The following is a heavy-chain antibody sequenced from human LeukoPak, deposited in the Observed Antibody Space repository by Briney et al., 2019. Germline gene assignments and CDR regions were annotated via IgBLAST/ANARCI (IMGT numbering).Heavy chain of an antibody. J-gene: IGHJ3*02. CDR1: GFTFRNYG. CDR2: ISYDGSNK. CDR3: TRGPYCSSTSCYPPDAFDI. V-gene: IGHV3-33*01. Sequence: GGSLRLSCAASGFTFRNYGMHWVRQAPGTGLEWVVVISYDGSNKNYADSVKGRFTISRDNSKNTLYLQMNSLRAEDTAVYYCTRGPYCSSTSCYPPDAFDIWGQGTMVTVSS. D-gene: IGHD2-2*01.